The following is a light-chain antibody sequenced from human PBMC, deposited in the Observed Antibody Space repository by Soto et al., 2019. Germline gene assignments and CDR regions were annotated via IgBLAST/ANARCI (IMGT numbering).Light chain of an antibody. CDR1: QGVSGGY. J-gene: IGKJ1*01. CDR3: QHYGSSPRT. Sequence: EMVLTQSPGTLSLYPGERATLSCRASQGVSGGYLAWYQQKPGQAPSLLIYGASSRSTGIPNRFSGSESGTDFTLTISRLEPEDFAVYYCQHYGSSPRTFGQGTKVEIK. CDR2: GAS. V-gene: IGKV3-20*01.